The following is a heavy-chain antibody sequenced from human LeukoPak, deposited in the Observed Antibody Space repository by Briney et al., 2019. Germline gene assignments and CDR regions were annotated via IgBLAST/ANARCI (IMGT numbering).Heavy chain of an antibody. Sequence: SETLPLTCTVSGASISSDYYYWTWIRQPAGKGLEWIGRIYTSGPTNYNPSLKSRVTISVDTSKNQFSLRLSSVTAADTAVYYCASVYFDIRTGYYTKDYWGQGTQVTVSS. CDR3: ASVYFDIRTGYYTKDY. J-gene: IGHJ4*02. CDR1: GASISSDYYY. V-gene: IGHV4-61*02. D-gene: IGHD3-9*01. CDR2: IYTSGPT.